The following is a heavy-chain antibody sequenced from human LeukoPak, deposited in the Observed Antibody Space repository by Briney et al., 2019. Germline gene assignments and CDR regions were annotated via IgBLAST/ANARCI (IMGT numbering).Heavy chain of an antibody. CDR1: GFTFRNYA. J-gene: IGHJ4*02. D-gene: IGHD2-2*01. CDR2: ISDRGDTT. V-gene: IGHV3-23*01. CDR3: ARTGCPDCILVLNTSSDS. Sequence: GGSLRLSCAASGFTFRNYALTWVRQAPGKGLEWVSSISDRGDTTYYADSVKGRFTFSRDTSMNTLYLQMNGLRAEDTAVYYCARTGCPDCILVLNTSSDSWGQGTLVTVSS.